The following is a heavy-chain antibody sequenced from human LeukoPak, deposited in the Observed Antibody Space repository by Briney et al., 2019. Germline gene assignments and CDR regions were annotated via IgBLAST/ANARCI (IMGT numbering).Heavy chain of an antibody. D-gene: IGHD3-16*01. J-gene: IGHJ4*02. CDR3: ARLNFRGGEALHIDS. CDR2: IHSDGTT. V-gene: IGHV4-4*09. Sequence: KPSETLSLTCSVSGGSLTNYYWGWIRQPPGKGLEFIGYIHSDGTTNYDSSLQSRVAISLDTSKIQFSLRLYSVTAADTALYFCARLNFRGGEALHIDSWGQGTLVTVSS. CDR1: GGSLTNYY.